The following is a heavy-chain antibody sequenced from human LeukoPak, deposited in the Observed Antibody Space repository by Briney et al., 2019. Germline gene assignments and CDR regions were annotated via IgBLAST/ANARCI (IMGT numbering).Heavy chain of an antibody. Sequence: PGGSLRLSCAASGFTVSSNYMSWVRLAPGKGLEWVSVSYGGGSTYYADSVKGRFTISRDNSKNTLYLQMNSLRAEDTAVYYCARDEARGRSSSWYGGLDYWGQGTLVTVSS. D-gene: IGHD6-13*01. V-gene: IGHV3-66*01. CDR2: SYGGGST. CDR3: ARDEARGRSSSWYGGLDY. CDR1: GFTVSSNY. J-gene: IGHJ4*02.